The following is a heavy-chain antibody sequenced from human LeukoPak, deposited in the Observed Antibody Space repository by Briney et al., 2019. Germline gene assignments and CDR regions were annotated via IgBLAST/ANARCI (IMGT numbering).Heavy chain of an antibody. Sequence: GGSLRLSCAASGFTFSSYAMSWVRQAPGKGLEWVSAISGSGGSTYYADSVKGRFTISRDNSKNTLYLQMNSLRAEGTAVYYCAKGSYYDFWSGYYGFDYWGQGTLVTVSS. CDR3: AKGSYYDFWSGYYGFDY. CDR2: ISGSGGST. D-gene: IGHD3-3*01. CDR1: GFTFSSYA. V-gene: IGHV3-23*01. J-gene: IGHJ4*02.